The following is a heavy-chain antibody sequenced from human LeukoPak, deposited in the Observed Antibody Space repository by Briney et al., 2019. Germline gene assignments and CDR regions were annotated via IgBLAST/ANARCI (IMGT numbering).Heavy chain of an antibody. Sequence: GESLKISCNGSGYSFNSYWIGWVRQMPGKGLEWIGIIYPGDSDTRYSPSFQGQVTISADKSISTAYLQWSSLKASDTAMYYCARHGLGRAAADDYWGQGTLVTVSS. D-gene: IGHD6-13*01. V-gene: IGHV5-51*01. CDR2: IYPGDSDT. CDR3: ARHGLGRAAADDY. CDR1: GYSFNSYW. J-gene: IGHJ4*02.